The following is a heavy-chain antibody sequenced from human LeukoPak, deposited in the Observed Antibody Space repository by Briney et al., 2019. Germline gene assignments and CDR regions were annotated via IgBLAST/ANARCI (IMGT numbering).Heavy chain of an antibody. CDR1: GGSISSYY. CDR2: IYYSGST. Sequence: SETLSLTCTVSGGSISSYYWSWIRQPPGKGLEWIGYIYYSGSTNYNPSLKSRVTISVDTSKNQISLKLSSVTAADTAVYYCARGRYYDILTGYSAAFDYWGQGTLVTVSS. V-gene: IGHV4-59*01. CDR3: ARGRYYDILTGYSAAFDY. D-gene: IGHD3-9*01. J-gene: IGHJ4*02.